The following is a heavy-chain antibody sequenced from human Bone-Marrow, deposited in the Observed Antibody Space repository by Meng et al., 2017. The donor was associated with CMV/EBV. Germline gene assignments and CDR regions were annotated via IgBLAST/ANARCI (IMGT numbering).Heavy chain of an antibody. J-gene: IGHJ4*02. CDR2: ISYDGSNK. V-gene: IGHV3-30-3*01. Sequence: QVQLLESGGGVVQPGRSLRLSCAASGFTFSSYAMHWVRQAPGKGLEWVAVISYDGSNKYYADSVKGRFTISRDNSKNTLYLQMNSLRAEDTAVYYCARVHYYDSSGWGGYFDYWGQGTLVTVSA. CDR3: ARVHYYDSSGWGGYFDY. CDR1: GFTFSSYA. D-gene: IGHD3-22*01.